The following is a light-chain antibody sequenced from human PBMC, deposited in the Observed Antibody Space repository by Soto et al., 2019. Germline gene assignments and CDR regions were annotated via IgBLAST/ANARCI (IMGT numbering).Light chain of an antibody. CDR3: QQYTHWPVWS. CDR1: QSISSN. V-gene: IGKV3-15*01. J-gene: IGKJ1*01. Sequence: EIVLTQSPATLSVSPGERATLSCRASQSISSNLAWYQQKPGQAPRLLIYGPSTRATGVPARFSGSGSGTEFTLTIRSLQSEDFARYYCQQYTHWPVWSFGQGTKVEIK. CDR2: GPS.